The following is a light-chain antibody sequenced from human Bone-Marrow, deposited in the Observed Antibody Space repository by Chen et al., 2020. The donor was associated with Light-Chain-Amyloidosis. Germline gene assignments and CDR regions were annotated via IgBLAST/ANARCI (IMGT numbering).Light chain of an antibody. CDR2: RDT. Sequence: SYALTQPPSVSVSPGQTARITCSGDDLQSNSAYWYKQKPGQAPVLVIHRDTARPSGISELVSGSSAGTTATLTSSGVQAEDEADYHCQSADSSGTYEVIFGGGTKLTVL. CDR1: DLQSNS. J-gene: IGLJ2*01. CDR3: QSADSSGTYEVI. V-gene: IGLV3-25*03.